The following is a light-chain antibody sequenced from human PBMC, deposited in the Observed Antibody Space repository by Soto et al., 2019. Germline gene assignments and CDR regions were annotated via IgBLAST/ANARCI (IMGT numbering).Light chain of an antibody. Sequence: DIRMTQSPSTLSASVGDRVTITCRASQIISTWLAWYQQKPGKAPKLLVYDASNLQSGVPSRFSGSGSGTEFTLTISILQPDDFATYYCQQYNSYALTFGGGTKVEIK. CDR3: QQYNSYALT. CDR2: DAS. CDR1: QIISTW. J-gene: IGKJ4*01. V-gene: IGKV1-5*01.